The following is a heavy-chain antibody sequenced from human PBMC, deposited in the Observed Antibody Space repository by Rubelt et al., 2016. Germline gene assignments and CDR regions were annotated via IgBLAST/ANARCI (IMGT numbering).Heavy chain of an antibody. CDR2: TYYSGSA. J-gene: IGHJ4*02. CDR3: EVDPRSGWYEYYFDY. V-gene: IGHV4-59*01. CDR1: GGSISSYY. Sequence: QVQLQESGPGLVKPSATLSLTCTVSGGSISSYYWSWLRQPPGKGLEWIGSTYYSGSANYNPSLKSRVTISVETSNNLFSLKLSAVTAADTAMDDCEVDPRSGWYEYYFDYWGQGTLLTVSS. D-gene: IGHD6-19*01.